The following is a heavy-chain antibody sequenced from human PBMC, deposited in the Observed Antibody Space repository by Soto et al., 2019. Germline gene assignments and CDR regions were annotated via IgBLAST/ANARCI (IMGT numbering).Heavy chain of an antibody. CDR3: AREAPPTTVTTST. J-gene: IGHJ5*02. V-gene: IGHV4-59*06. Sequence: SETLSLTCTVSGGSISSYYWSWIRQPAGKGLEWIGYIYYSGSTYYNPSLKSRVTISVDTSKNQFSLKLSSVTAADTAVYYCAREAPPTTVTTSTWGQGTLVTVSS. CDR2: IYYSGST. D-gene: IGHD4-17*01. CDR1: GGSISSYY.